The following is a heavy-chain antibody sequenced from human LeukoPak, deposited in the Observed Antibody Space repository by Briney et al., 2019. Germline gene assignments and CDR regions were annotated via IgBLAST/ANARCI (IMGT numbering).Heavy chain of an antibody. CDR1: GFTFSSYE. J-gene: IGHJ4*02. CDR3: ARGKIPIVVVVAATGRYFDY. V-gene: IGHV3-48*03. CDR2: ISSSGSTI. Sequence: GGSLRLSCAASGFTFSSYEMNWVRQAPGKGLEWVSYISSSGSTIYYADSVKGRFTISRDNAKNSLYLQMNSLRAEDTAVYYCARGKIPIVVVVAATGRYFDYWGQGTLVTVSS. D-gene: IGHD2-15*01.